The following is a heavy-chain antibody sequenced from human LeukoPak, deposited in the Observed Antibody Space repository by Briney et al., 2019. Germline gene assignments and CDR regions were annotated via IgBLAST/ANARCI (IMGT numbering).Heavy chain of an antibody. J-gene: IGHJ4*02. V-gene: IGHV3-23*01. D-gene: IGHD3-22*01. CDR1: GFTFSSYA. CDR2: ISGSGGST. CDR3: ARDLGSGYHEVDY. Sequence: PGGSLRLSCAASGFTFSSYAMSWVRQAPGKGLEWVSAISGSGGSTYYADSVKGRFTISRDNAKNTLYLQMDSLRAEDTAVYYCARDLGSGYHEVDYWGQGTLVTVSS.